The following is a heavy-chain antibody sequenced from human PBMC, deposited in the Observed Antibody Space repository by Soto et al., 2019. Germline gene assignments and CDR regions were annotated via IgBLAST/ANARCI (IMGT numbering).Heavy chain of an antibody. V-gene: IGHV3-33*01. CDR1: GFTFSSYG. D-gene: IGHD6-19*01. CDR2: IWYDGSNK. Sequence: GGSLRLSCAASGFTFSSYGMHWVRQAPGKGLEWAAVIWYDGSNKYYADSVKGRFTISRDNSKNTLYLQMNSLRAEDTAVYYCARDETVAGKHWFDPWGQGTLVTVSS. CDR3: ARDETVAGKHWFDP. J-gene: IGHJ5*02.